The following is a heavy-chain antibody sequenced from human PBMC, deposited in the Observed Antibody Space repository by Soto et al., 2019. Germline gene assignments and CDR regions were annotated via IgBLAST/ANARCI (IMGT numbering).Heavy chain of an antibody. CDR2: ISSSSSFI. CDR1: GFTFSSYS. V-gene: IGHV3-21*01. Sequence: GGSLRLSCAASGFTFSSYSMNWVRQAPGKGLEWVSTISSSSSFIYYADSVKGRFTISRDNAKNSLYLQMNSLRAEDTAVYYCARAPYYYDSRGYWAYWGQGTLVTVSS. D-gene: IGHD3-22*01. J-gene: IGHJ4*02. CDR3: ARAPYYYDSRGYWAY.